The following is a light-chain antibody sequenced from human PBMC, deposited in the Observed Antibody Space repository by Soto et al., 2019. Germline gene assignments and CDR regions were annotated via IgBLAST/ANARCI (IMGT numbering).Light chain of an antibody. CDR2: GAS. Sequence: DIQMTQSPSTLSASVGDRVTITCRASQSISNWLAWYQQKPGKAPKLLIYGASSLESGVPSRFSGSGSGTEFTLTISSLQPDDFATYYCQQYNSYSLFFDQGTKLEIK. J-gene: IGKJ2*01. V-gene: IGKV1-5*01. CDR1: QSISNW. CDR3: QQYNSYSLF.